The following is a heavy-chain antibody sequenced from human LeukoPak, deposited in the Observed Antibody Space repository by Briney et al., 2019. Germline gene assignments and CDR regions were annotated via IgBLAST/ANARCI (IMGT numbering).Heavy chain of an antibody. CDR3: ARGVVIAPQTFDY. CDR2: IYYSGST. J-gene: IGHJ4*02. CDR1: GGSISSSGYC. V-gene: IGHV4-61*05. Sequence: PSETLSLTCTVSGGSISSSGYCWGWIRQPPGKGLEWIGYIYYSGSTNYNPSLKSRVTISVDTSKNQFSLKLSSVTAADTAVYYCARGVVIAPQTFDYWGQGTLVTVSS. D-gene: IGHD2-21*01.